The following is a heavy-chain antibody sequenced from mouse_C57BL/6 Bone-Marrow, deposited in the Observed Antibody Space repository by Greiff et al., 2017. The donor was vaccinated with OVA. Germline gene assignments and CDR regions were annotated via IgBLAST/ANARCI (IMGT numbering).Heavy chain of an antibody. Sequence: QVQLQQSGPEVVRPGVSVKISCKGSGYTFTDCALHWVKQRPAKRLEWIGVIRTYNGNTHYNQRFKGKATMTVDKSSSTAYMELARVTSEDSAIYYGAREADYYFYAMDYGGRGTAVTVSS. J-gene: IGHJ4*01. D-gene: IGHD1-1*01. CDR1: GYTFTDCA. V-gene: IGHV1-67*01. CDR3: AREADYYFYAMDY. CDR2: IRTYNGNT.